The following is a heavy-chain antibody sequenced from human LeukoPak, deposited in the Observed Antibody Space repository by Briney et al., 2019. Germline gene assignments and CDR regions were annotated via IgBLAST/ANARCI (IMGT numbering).Heavy chain of an antibody. D-gene: IGHD3-22*01. V-gene: IGHV4-61*02. CDR1: GGSISSGSYY. Sequence: SQTLSLTCTVSGGSISSGSYYWSWIRQPAGKGLEWIGRIYTSGSTNYNPSFKSRVTISVDTSKNQFSLKLSSVTAADTAVYYCAGTDYYDSSGYYSGPLEAFDIWGQGTMVTVSS. CDR2: IYTSGST. J-gene: IGHJ3*02. CDR3: AGTDYYDSSGYYSGPLEAFDI.